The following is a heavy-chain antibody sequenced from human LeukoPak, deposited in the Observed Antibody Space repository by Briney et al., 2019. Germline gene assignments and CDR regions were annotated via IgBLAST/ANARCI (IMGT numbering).Heavy chain of an antibody. CDR3: ARDLGYCSSTSCRYFDY. Sequence: TSETLSLTCTISGGSISSYYWSWIRQPPGKGLEWIGSIYHTGATYYNPSLKSRVTISVDRSRNQFSLRLSSVTAADTAVYYCARDLGYCSSTSCRYFDYWGQGTLVTVSS. J-gene: IGHJ4*02. D-gene: IGHD2-2*01. CDR1: GGSISSYY. V-gene: IGHV4-59*12. CDR2: IYHTGAT.